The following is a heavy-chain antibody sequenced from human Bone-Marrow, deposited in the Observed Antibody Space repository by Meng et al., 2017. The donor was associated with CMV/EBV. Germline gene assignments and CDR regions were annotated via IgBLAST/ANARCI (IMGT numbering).Heavy chain of an antibody. CDR1: GITFDDYG. J-gene: IGHJ6*02. Sequence: CCAASGITFDDYGMSWVRQAPGKGLEWVSGINWNGGSTGYEDSVKGRFTISRDNAKNSLYLQMNSLRAEDTAVYYCARDPYGGFYSYGMDVWGQGTTVTVSS. CDR3: ARDPYGGFYSYGMDV. D-gene: IGHD4-23*01. V-gene: IGHV3-20*04. CDR2: INWNGGST.